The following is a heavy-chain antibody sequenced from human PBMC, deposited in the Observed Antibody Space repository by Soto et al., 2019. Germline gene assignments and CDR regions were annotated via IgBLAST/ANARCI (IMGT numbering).Heavy chain of an antibody. D-gene: IGHD5-12*01. V-gene: IGHV4-59*08. J-gene: IGHJ4*02. CDR3: ARHEGAYSGYDFFDL. CDR1: GGSISSNY. Sequence: PSETLSLTCSVSGGSISSNYWSWIRQPPGKGLEWIGFIYYSGSSNYNPSLKSRVTISVDTSNNQISLKLSSVTAADTAVYYCARHEGAYSGYDFFDLWGQGILVTVSS. CDR2: IYYSGSS.